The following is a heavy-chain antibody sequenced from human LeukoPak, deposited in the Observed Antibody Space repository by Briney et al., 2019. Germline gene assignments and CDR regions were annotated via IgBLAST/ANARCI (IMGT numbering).Heavy chain of an antibody. CDR1: GYTFTGHY. J-gene: IGHJ5*02. CDR2: INPNSGGT. D-gene: IGHD6-13*01. Sequence: GASVKVSCKASGYTFTGHYMHWVRQAPGQGLEWMGWINPNSGGTNYAQKFQGRVTMTRDTSISTAYMELSGLSSDDTAVYYCAGDRATGSSWYVRWFDPWGQGTLVTVSS. CDR3: AGDRATGSSWYVRWFDP. V-gene: IGHV1-2*02.